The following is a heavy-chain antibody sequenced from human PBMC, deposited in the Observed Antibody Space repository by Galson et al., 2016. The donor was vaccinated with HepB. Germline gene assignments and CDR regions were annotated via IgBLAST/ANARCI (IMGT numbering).Heavy chain of an antibody. V-gene: IGHV1-2*02. CDR3: ATLYYGDFVLDH. CDR1: GYDFTDYY. CDR2: MNPDTGVT. D-gene: IGHD4-17*01. J-gene: IGHJ4*01. Sequence: SVKVSCKASGYDFTDYYIHWVRQAPGKGLEWMGWMNPDTGVTKFGEEFRGRITMTRDTTISTAYLELSSLRGDDTALYYCATLYYGDFVLDHWGPGTLVTVSS.